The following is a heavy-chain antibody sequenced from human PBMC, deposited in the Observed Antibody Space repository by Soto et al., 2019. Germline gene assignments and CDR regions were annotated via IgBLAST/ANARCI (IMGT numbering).Heavy chain of an antibody. CDR3: AKDKVYSNYEHYFDY. V-gene: IGHV3-9*01. D-gene: IGHD4-4*01. J-gene: IGHJ4*02. Sequence: GGSLRLSCAASGFTFENYAMHWVRQAPGKGLEWVSGISWHSGNLGYADSVRGRFTISRDNAKNSLYLQMNSLRPEDTGLYHCAKDKVYSNYEHYFDYWGQGTLVTVSS. CDR2: ISWHSGNL. CDR1: GFTFENYA.